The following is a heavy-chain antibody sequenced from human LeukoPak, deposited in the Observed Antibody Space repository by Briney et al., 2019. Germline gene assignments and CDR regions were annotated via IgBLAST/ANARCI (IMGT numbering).Heavy chain of an antibody. V-gene: IGHV4-34*01. CDR2: INHSGST. J-gene: IGHJ5*02. CDR3: ARKFGTYYDILTGYNWFDP. Sequence: PSETLSLTCAVYGGSFSGYYWSWIRQPPGKGLEWIGEINHSGSTNYNPSLKSRVTISVDTSKNQFSLELSSVTAADTAVYYCARKFGTYYDILTGYNWFDPWGQGTLVTVSS. D-gene: IGHD3-9*01. CDR1: GGSFSGYY.